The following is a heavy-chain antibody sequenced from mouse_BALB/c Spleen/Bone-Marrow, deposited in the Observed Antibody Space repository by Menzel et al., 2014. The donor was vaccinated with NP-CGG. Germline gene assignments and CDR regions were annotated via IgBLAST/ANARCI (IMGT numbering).Heavy chain of an antibody. V-gene: IGHV1-80*01. Sequence: VHLVESGAELVRPGSSVKISCKSSGYVFSTYWINWVKQRPGQGLEWIGRIYPGDGDTDFNGKFKDKATLTADESSNTAYMQLSSLTSEDSAVYFCARGGISVDYWGQGTTLTVSS. CDR2: IYPGDGDT. CDR1: GYVFSTYW. J-gene: IGHJ2*01. CDR3: ARGGISVDY.